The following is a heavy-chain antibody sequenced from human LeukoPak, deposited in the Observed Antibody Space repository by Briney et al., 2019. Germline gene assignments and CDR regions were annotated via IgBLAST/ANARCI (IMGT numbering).Heavy chain of an antibody. V-gene: IGHV3-21*01. CDR2: ISSSSSYI. D-gene: IGHD3-3*01. CDR1: GFTFSSYS. CDR3: ALYDFWSGHYYYYYYGIDV. Sequence: GGSLRLSCAASGFTFSSYSMNWVRQAPGKGLEWVSSISSSSSYIYYADSVKGRFTISRDNAKNSLYLQMNSLRAEDTAVYYCALYDFWSGHYYYYYYGIDVWGQGTTVTVSS. J-gene: IGHJ6*02.